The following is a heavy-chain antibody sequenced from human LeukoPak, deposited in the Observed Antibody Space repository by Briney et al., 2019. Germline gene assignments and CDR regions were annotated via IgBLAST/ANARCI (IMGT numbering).Heavy chain of an antibody. V-gene: IGHV3-48*03. D-gene: IGHD4-17*01. CDR3: AREEYGDYVFFYY. J-gene: IGHJ4*02. Sequence: PGGSLRLSCAASGFTFSSYEMNWVRQAPGKGLEWVSYISSSGSTICYADSVKGRFTISRDNAKNSLYLQMNSLRAEDTAVYYCAREEYGDYVFFYYWGQGTLVTVSS. CDR2: ISSSGSTI. CDR1: GFTFSSYE.